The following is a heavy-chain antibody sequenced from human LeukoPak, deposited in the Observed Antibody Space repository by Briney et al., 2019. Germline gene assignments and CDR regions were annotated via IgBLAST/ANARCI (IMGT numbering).Heavy chain of an antibody. V-gene: IGHV1-18*01. J-gene: IGHJ4*02. CDR1: GYTFTTYG. CDR3: ARADPTNSGDEYFDY. CDR2: SSPYSGNT. Sequence: GASVKVSCKASGYTFTTYGISWVRQAPGQRLEWIGWSSPYSGNTDHAQKFRGRVTMTTDASTTTAYMELRSLISDDTAVYYCARADPTNSGDEYFDYWGQGTLIAVSS. D-gene: IGHD6-25*01.